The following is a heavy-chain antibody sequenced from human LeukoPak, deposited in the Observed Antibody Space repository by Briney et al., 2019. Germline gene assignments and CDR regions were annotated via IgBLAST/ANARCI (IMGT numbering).Heavy chain of an antibody. V-gene: IGHV4-31*03. J-gene: IGHJ4*02. CDR1: GGSISSGGYY. CDR2: IHYSGST. CDR3: ARDSYSSSSFGY. D-gene: IGHD6-6*01. Sequence: PSETLSLTCTVSGGSISSGGYYWSWIRQHPGKGLEWIGYIHYSGSTYYNPSLKSRVTISVDTSKNQFSLKLSSVTAADTAVYYCARDSYSSSSFGYWGQGTLVTVSS.